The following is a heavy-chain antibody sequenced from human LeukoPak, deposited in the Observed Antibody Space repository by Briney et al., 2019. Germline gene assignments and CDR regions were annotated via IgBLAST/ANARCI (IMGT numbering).Heavy chain of an antibody. J-gene: IGHJ4*02. CDR3: ARVRYCSGGSCYYPLDY. Sequence: GASVKVSCKASGYTFTSYGISWVRQAPGQGLEWMGWISAYNGNTNYAQKLQGRVTMTTDTSTSTAYMELRSLRSDDTAAYYCARVRYCSGGSCYYPLDYWGQGTLVTVSS. CDR1: GYTFTSYG. CDR2: ISAYNGNT. D-gene: IGHD2-15*01. V-gene: IGHV1-18*01.